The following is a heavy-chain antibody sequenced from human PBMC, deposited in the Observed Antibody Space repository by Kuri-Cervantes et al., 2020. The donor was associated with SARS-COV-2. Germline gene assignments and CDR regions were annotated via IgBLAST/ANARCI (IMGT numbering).Heavy chain of an antibody. CDR2: IYYSGST. Sequence: SETLSLTCNVSGGSISSHYWSWIRQPPGKGLEWIGYIYYSGSTNYNPSLKSRVTISVDTSKNQFSLKLSSVTAADTAVYFCARGLGYSYGRRSPQGDFWGQGILVTVSS. J-gene: IGHJ4*02. CDR3: ARGLGYSYGRRSPQGDF. D-gene: IGHD5-18*01. V-gene: IGHV4-59*11. CDR1: GGSISSHY.